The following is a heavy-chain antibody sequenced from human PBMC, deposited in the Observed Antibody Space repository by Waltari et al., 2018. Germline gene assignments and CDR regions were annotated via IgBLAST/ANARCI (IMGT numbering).Heavy chain of an antibody. Sequence: QVHLQESGPGLVKPSETLSLTCAVSGYSISSGYYWGWIRQPPGKGLEWIGSIYHRGNTHYNPSLKSRFTISVDTSKNQFSLKLSSVTAADTAVYYCARATLTQAYSGSYPDAFDIWGQRTMVTVSS. J-gene: IGHJ3*02. CDR1: GYSISSGYY. D-gene: IGHD1-26*01. V-gene: IGHV4-38-2*01. CDR2: IYHRGNT. CDR3: ARATLTQAYSGSYPDAFDI.